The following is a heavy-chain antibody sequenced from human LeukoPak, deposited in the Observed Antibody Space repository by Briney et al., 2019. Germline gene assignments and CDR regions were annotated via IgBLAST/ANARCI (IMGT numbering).Heavy chain of an antibody. CDR2: IYYSGST. V-gene: IGHV4-31*03. CDR3: ASFKDNYFDP. J-gene: IGHJ5*02. Sequence: PSQTLSLTCTVSSGSLSIGNYFWTRIRQHPGKGLEWIGYIYYSGSTYYNPSLKSRVTLSVDTSKNQFSLKLTSVTAADTAVYYCASFKDNYFDPWGQGTLVTVSS. CDR1: SGSLSIGNYF.